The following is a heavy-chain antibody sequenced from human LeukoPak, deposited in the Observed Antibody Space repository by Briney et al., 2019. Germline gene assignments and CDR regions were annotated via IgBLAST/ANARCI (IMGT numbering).Heavy chain of an antibody. Sequence: PGGSLRLSCVASRFTFSSYWMHWFRQDPGKGLVWVSYISPDGSTTRYADSVKGRFTILRDNAKNTLYLQMNSLRVEDTAVYFCASAWSYWGQGALVTVSS. CDR2: ISPDGSTT. J-gene: IGHJ4*02. V-gene: IGHV3-74*01. CDR1: RFTFSSYW. D-gene: IGHD1-1*01. CDR3: ASAWSY.